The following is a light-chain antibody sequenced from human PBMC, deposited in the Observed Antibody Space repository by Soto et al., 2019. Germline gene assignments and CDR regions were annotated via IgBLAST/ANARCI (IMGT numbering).Light chain of an antibody. CDR1: QSITTW. V-gene: IGKV1-5*03. Sequence: DIQMTQSPSTLSASVGERVTITCRASQSITTWLAWYQQKPGKAPKLLIYKASSLEGGVPSRFSGSGSGTEFNITISCLQPDDFATYYCQQYNTFPLTFGGGTTVVIK. J-gene: IGKJ4*01. CDR2: KAS. CDR3: QQYNTFPLT.